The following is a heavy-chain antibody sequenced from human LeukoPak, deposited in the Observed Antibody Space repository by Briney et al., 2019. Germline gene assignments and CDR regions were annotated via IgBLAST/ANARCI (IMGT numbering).Heavy chain of an antibody. J-gene: IGHJ4*02. Sequence: SGPTLVKPTQTLTLTCTFSGFSLSTSGVGVGWIRQPPGKALEWLALIYWNDDKRYSPSLKSRLTITKDTSKNQVVLTMTNIDPADTATYYCAHTVQPRFLEWLLSSYYFDYWGQGTLVTVSS. CDR3: AHTVQPRFLEWLLSSYYFDY. CDR1: GFSLSTSGVG. D-gene: IGHD3-3*01. V-gene: IGHV2-5*01. CDR2: IYWNDDK.